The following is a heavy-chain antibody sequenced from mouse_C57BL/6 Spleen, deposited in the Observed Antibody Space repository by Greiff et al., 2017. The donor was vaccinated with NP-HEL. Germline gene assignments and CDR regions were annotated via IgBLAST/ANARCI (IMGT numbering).Heavy chain of an antibody. V-gene: IGHV1-81*01. Sequence: VQLQQSGAELARPGASVKLSCKASGYTFTSYGISWVKQRTGQGLEWIGEIYPRSGSTNYNEKFKGKATLPADKSSSTAYMELSSLTSEDSAVYVCARKDYGSSYGYFEYWGQGTTLTVSS. J-gene: IGHJ2*01. CDR1: GYTFTSYG. CDR2: IYPRSGST. D-gene: IGHD1-1*01. CDR3: ARKDYGSSYGYFEY.